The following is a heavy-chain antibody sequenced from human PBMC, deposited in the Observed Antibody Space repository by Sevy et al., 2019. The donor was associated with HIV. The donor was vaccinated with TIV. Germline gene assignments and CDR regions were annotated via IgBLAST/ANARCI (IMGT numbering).Heavy chain of an antibody. CDR3: AKEGTMVRGVIGWFDP. D-gene: IGHD3-10*01. J-gene: IGHJ5*02. Sequence: GGSLRLSCAASGFTFSSYAMSWVRQAPGKGLEWVSAISGSGGSTYYADSVKGRFTISRDNSKNTLYLQMNSLRAEDTAVYYCAKEGTMVRGVIGWFDPWDQGTLVTVSS. CDR1: GFTFSSYA. CDR2: ISGSGGST. V-gene: IGHV3-23*01.